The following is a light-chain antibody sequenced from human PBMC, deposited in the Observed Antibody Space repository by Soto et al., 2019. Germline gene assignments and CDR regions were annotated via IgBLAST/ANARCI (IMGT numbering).Light chain of an antibody. J-gene: IGKJ1*01. V-gene: IGKV1-39*01. Sequence: DIQMTQSPSSLSASVGDRVTVTCRASQSITTYLNWYQQKPGKAPKLLIYAASSFQSGVPSRFSGSGSGTDFTLTITSLQPEDFATYICQQSYGTPWTFGQGTKVEIK. CDR1: QSITTY. CDR3: QQSYGTPWT. CDR2: AAS.